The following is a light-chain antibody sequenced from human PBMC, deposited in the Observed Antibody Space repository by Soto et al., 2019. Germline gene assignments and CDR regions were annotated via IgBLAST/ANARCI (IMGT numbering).Light chain of an antibody. Sequence: QSALTQPASVSGSPGQSITISCTGTSSDVGGYNYVPWYQQHPGKGPKLMIYDVSNRPSGVSNRFSGSKSGNTASLTISGLQAEDEADYYCSSYTSTTSRVFGAGTKVTVL. CDR3: SSYTSTTSRV. CDR1: SSDVGGYNY. V-gene: IGLV2-14*01. CDR2: DVS. J-gene: IGLJ1*01.